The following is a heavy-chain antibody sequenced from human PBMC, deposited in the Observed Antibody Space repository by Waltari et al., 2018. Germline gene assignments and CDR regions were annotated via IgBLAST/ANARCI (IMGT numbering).Heavy chain of an antibody. D-gene: IGHD5-12*01. CDR1: GGYISSSSYY. CDR2: IYYSGST. J-gene: IGHJ4*02. Sequence: QLQLQESGTGLVKPSETLSLTCTVSGGYISSSSYYWGWIRQPPGKGLEWIGSIYYSGSTYYNPSLKSRVTISVDTSKNQFSLKLSSVTAADTAVYYCARRGYSGYDQWGQGTLVTVSS. V-gene: IGHV4-39*01. CDR3: ARRGYSGYDQ.